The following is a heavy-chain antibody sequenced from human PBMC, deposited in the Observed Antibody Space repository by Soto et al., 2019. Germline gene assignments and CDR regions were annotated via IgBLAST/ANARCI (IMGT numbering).Heavy chain of an antibody. CDR2: VYHTGRT. D-gene: IGHD1-1*01. Sequence: PSETLSLTCTVSGGSFKSGSYYWSWIRQPPGKGLEWIGYVYHTGRTDYNPSLKSRVSISMDTSKNQFSLDLDSVTAADTAVYYCVRDGTKTLRDWFDPWGQGISVTVSS. CDR1: GGSFKSGSYY. J-gene: IGHJ5*02. CDR3: VRDGTKTLRDWFDP. V-gene: IGHV4-61*01.